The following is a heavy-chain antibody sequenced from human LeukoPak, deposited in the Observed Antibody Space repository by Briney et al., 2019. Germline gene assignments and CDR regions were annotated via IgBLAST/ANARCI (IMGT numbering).Heavy chain of an antibody. D-gene: IGHD3-3*01. CDR2: IIPIFGTT. CDR1: GGTFSSYA. Sequence: SVKVSCKASGGTFSSYAFSWVRQAPGQGLEWMGGIIPIFGTTNYAQKFQGRVSITTDESTSTAYIELSSLRSEDTAVYYCARWGGEPKTHNFWSGPFDYWGQGTLVTVSS. CDR3: ARWGGEPKTHNFWSGPFDY. J-gene: IGHJ4*02. V-gene: IGHV1-69*05.